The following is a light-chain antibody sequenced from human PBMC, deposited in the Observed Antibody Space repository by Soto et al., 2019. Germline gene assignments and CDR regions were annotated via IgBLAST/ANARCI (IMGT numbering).Light chain of an antibody. CDR3: QQTYTTPHT. CDR1: QRIANY. Sequence: DIQMTQSPSSLSASVGDRVTITCRASQRIANYLNWYQQRPGKAPKILICRVSTLQTAVPSRFSGSGSGTDVTLTIITLQPEDFESYSCQQTYTTPHTFGQGTKLEIK. CDR2: RVS. J-gene: IGKJ2*01. V-gene: IGKV1-39*01.